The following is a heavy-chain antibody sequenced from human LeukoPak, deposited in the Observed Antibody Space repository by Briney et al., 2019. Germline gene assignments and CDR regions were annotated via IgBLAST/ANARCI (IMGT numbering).Heavy chain of an antibody. CDR2: IWYDGSKK. V-gene: IGHV3-33*08. Sequence: GGSLRLSCVASGFTFTSYAMSWVRQAPGKGLEWVAVIWYDGSKKYYADSVKGRSTISRDNSKNTLYLEMNSLRAEDTAVYYCARDVSYNSLDYWGQGTLVTVSS. CDR3: ARDVSYNSLDY. CDR1: GFTFTSYA. J-gene: IGHJ4*02. D-gene: IGHD6-13*01.